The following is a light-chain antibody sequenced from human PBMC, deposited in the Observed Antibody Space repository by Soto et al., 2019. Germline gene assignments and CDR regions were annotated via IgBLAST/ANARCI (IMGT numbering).Light chain of an antibody. J-gene: IGLJ1*01. CDR2: EVN. V-gene: IGLV2-8*01. Sequence: QSALTQPPSASGSPGQSVAISCTGTSSDVGGYNYVSWYQQHPGKAPKLMIYEVNKRPSGVPDRFSGSKSGNTASLTVSGHQAEDEAHYYCSSYAGSSNVFGTGTKLTVL. CDR3: SSYAGSSNV. CDR1: SSDVGGYNY.